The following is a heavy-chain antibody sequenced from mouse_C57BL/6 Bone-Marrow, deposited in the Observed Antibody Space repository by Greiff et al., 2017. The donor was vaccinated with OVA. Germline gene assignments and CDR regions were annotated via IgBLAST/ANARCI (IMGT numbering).Heavy chain of an antibody. Sequence: EVQVVESGGGLVKPGGSLKLSCAASGFTFSDYGMHWVRQAPEKGLEWVAYISSGSSTIYYADTVKGRFTISRDNAKNTLFLQMTSLRSEDTAMYYCARPDGYYVGYFDYWGQGTTLTVSS. CDR2: ISSGSSTI. D-gene: IGHD2-3*01. V-gene: IGHV5-17*01. J-gene: IGHJ2*01. CDR3: ARPDGYYVGYFDY. CDR1: GFTFSDYG.